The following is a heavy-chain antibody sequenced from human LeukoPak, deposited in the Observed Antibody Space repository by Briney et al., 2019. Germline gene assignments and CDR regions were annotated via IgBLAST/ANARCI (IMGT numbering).Heavy chain of an antibody. J-gene: IGHJ4*02. CDR2: IYTSGST. D-gene: IGHD3-9*01. Sequence: PSETLSLTCTVSGVSISSYYWSWIRQPAGKGLEWIGRIYTSGSTNYNPSLKSRVTMSVDTSKNQFSLKLRSVTAADTALYYCARRSTHYAVLTGYHYYFDYWGQGTLVTVSS. CDR3: ARRSTHYAVLTGYHYYFDY. CDR1: GVSISSYY. V-gene: IGHV4-4*07.